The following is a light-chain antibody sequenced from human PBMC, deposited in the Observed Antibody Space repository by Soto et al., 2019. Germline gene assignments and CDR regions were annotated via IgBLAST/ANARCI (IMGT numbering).Light chain of an antibody. CDR1: NSDVGNYNF. J-gene: IGLJ2*01. CDR3: CTYAGSFHQ. CDR2: DVT. V-gene: IGLV2-11*01. Sequence: QSALTQPRSVSGSPGQAVTISCTGTNSDVGNYNFVSWYQHHPGKAPKLMIYDVTKRPSGVPDRFSGSKSGNTASLTISGLQAEDEADYYCCTYAGSFHQVGGGTKLTVL.